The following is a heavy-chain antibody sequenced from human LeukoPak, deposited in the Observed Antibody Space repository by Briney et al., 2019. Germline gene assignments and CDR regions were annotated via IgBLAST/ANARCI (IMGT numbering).Heavy chain of an antibody. CDR3: ARNVRLGSGELSFAPFKNWFDP. D-gene: IGHD3-16*02. J-gene: IGHJ5*02. V-gene: IGHV3-30*03. CDR1: GFTFSSYG. Sequence: PGRSLRLSCAASGFTFSSYGMHWVRQAPGKGLEWVAVISYDGSNKFYADSVKGRFTISRDNSKNTLYLQMNSLRAEDTAVYYCARNVRLGSGELSFAPFKNWFDPWGQGTLVTVSS. CDR2: ISYDGSNK.